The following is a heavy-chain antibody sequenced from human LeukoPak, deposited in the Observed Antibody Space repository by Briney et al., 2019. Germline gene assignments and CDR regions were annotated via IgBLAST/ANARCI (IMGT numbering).Heavy chain of an antibody. J-gene: IGHJ5*02. Sequence: GSSVKVSCKASGYTFTSYAMNWVRQAPGQGLEWMGWINTNTGNPTYAQGFTGRFVFSLDTSANTAYLQISSLKTEDTAVYYCARDPRGGYSNLYPWGQGTLVTVSS. V-gene: IGHV7-4-1*02. CDR3: ARDPRGGYSNLYP. CDR1: GYTFTSYA. CDR2: INTNTGNP. D-gene: IGHD4-11*01.